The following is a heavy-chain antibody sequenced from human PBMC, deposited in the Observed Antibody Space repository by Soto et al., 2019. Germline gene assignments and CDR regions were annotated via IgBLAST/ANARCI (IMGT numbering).Heavy chain of an antibody. J-gene: IGHJ6*02. CDR3: AKEGLRLGERYYHYYGMDV. CDR2: ISGSGGST. V-gene: IGHV3-23*01. D-gene: IGHD3-16*01. CDR1: GFTFSSYA. Sequence: GGSLRLSCAASGFTFSSYAMSWVRQAPGKGLEWVSAISGSGGSTYYADSVKGRFTISRDNSKNTLYLQMNSLRAEDTAVYYCAKEGLRLGERYYHYYGMDVWGQGTTVTVSS.